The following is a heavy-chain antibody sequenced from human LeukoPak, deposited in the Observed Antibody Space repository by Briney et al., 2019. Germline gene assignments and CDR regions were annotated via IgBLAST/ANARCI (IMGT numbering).Heavy chain of an antibody. V-gene: IGHV1-46*01. J-gene: IGHJ6*02. CDR3: ARDRVGEDTAMVTPEYYYYYYGMDV. Sequence: ASVKVSCKASGYTFTSYYMHWVRQAPGQGLEWMGIINPSGGSTSYAQKFQGRVTMTRDTSTSTVYMELGSLRSEDTAVYYCARDRVGEDTAMVTPEYYYYYYGMDVWGQGTTVTVSS. CDR1: GYTFTSYY. D-gene: IGHD5-18*01. CDR2: INPSGGST.